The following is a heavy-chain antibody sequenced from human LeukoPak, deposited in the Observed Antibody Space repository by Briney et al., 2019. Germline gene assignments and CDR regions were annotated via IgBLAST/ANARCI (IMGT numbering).Heavy chain of an antibody. CDR3: AREETIAVAGTNYYYYGMDV. J-gene: IGHJ6*02. V-gene: IGHV3-48*04. D-gene: IGHD6-19*01. Sequence: GGSLRLSCAASGFTFSSYSMNWVRQAPGKGLEWVSYISSSSSTIYYADSVKGRFTISRDNAKNSLYLRMNSLRAEDTAVYYCAREETIAVAGTNYYYYGMDVWGQGTTVTVSS. CDR2: ISSSSSTI. CDR1: GFTFSSYS.